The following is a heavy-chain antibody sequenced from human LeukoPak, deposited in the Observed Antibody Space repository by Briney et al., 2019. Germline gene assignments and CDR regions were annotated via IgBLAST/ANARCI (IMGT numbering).Heavy chain of an antibody. Sequence: SETLSLTCAVYGGSFSGYYWSWIRQPPGKGLEWIGEINHSGSTNYNPSLKSRVTISVDTSKNQFSLKLSSVTAADTAVYYCARERYYYDSSGYYPDAFDIWGQGTMVTVSS. CDR1: GGSFSGYY. CDR3: ARERYYYDSSGYYPDAFDI. CDR2: INHSGST. D-gene: IGHD3-22*01. V-gene: IGHV4-34*01. J-gene: IGHJ3*02.